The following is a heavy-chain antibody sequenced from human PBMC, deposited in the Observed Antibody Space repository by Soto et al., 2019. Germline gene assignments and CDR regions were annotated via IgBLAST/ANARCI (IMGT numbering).Heavy chain of an antibody. Sequence: GGSLRLSCAASGFTFSSYGMHWVRQAPGKGLEWVAVIWYDGSNKYYADSVKGRFTISRDNSKNTLYLQMNSLRADDTAVYYCARDLGVWGPQDFDYWGQGTLVTVSS. CDR3: ARDLGVWGPQDFDY. D-gene: IGHD3-16*01. CDR1: GFTFSSYG. V-gene: IGHV3-33*01. CDR2: IWYDGSNK. J-gene: IGHJ4*02.